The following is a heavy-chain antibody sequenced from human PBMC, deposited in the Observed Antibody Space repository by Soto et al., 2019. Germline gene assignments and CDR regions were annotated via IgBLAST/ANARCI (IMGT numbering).Heavy chain of an antibody. D-gene: IGHD3-3*01. J-gene: IGHJ5*02. CDR2: ISAYNGNT. V-gene: IGHV1-18*04. CDR3: ARVLDWFDP. Sequence: GASVKVSCKAAGYIFSDYYMHWVRQAPGQGLEWMGWISAYNGNTNYAQKLQGRVTMTTDTSTSTAYMEMRSLRSDDTAVYYCARVLDWFDPWGQGTLVTVSS. CDR1: GYIFSDYY.